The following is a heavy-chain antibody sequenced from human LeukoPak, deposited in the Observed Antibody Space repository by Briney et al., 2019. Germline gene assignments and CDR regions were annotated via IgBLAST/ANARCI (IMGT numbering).Heavy chain of an antibody. J-gene: IGHJ4*02. CDR3: ARESVVDARYFDY. V-gene: IGHV3-48*03. CDR1: GFTFSSYE. D-gene: IGHD2-15*01. Sequence: GGSLRLSCAASGFTFSSYEMNWVRQAPGKGLEWVSYISSSGSTIYYADSVKGRFTISRDNAKNSLYLQMNSLRAEDTAVYCCARESVVDARYFDYWGQGTLVTVSS. CDR2: ISSSGSTI.